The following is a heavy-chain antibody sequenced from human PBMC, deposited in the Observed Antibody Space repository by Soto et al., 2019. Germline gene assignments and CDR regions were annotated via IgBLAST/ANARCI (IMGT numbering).Heavy chain of an antibody. Sequence: SETLSLTCTVSGGSISSYYWSWIRQPPGKGLEWIGYIYYSGSTNYNPSLKSRVTISVDTSKNQFSLKLSSVTAADTAVYYCARREGTPMITFGGVIVSDAFDIWGQGTMVTVSS. J-gene: IGHJ3*02. V-gene: IGHV4-59*08. CDR2: IYYSGST. CDR1: GGSISSYY. D-gene: IGHD3-16*02. CDR3: ARREGTPMITFGGVIVSDAFDI.